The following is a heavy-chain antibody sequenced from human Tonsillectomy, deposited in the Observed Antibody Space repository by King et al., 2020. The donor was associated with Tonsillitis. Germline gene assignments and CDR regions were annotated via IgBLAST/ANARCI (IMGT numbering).Heavy chain of an antibody. D-gene: IGHD1-26*01. V-gene: IGHV3-23*04. Sequence: VQLVESGGAWVQPGGSLRLSCAASGFAFSSYAMSWVRQAPGKGPEWVSAIPDSVAKTYYADSVEGRLTISRDNSKNTLYLQMNSLRAEDTAIYYCARGSWGVGPYYGMDVWGRGTTVTVSS. J-gene: IGHJ6*02. CDR3: ARGSWGVGPYYGMDV. CDR2: IPDSVAKT. CDR1: GFAFSSYA.